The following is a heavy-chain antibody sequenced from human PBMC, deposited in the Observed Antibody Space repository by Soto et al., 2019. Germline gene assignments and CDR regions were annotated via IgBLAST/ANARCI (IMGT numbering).Heavy chain of an antibody. D-gene: IGHD2-2*01. CDR1: GGSVSSGSYH. CDR3: ARVPFGDYQLLSYFDY. Sequence: QVQLQESGPGLVKPSQTLSLTCTVSGGSVSSGSYHWSWIRQHPGKALEGIGYIHYGGGPYYNPSLKSRVTMSIDTSKNQFSLNLSSVTAADTAVYFCARVPFGDYQLLSYFDYWGQGTLVTVSS. CDR2: IHYGGGP. J-gene: IGHJ4*02. V-gene: IGHV4-31*03.